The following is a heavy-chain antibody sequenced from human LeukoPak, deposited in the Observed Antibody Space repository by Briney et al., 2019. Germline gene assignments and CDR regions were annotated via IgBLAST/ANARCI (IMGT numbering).Heavy chain of an antibody. Sequence: GGSLRLSCAASGFTFSSYSMSWVRQAPGKGLEWVSSISSSSSYIYYADSVKGRFTISRDNAKNSLYLQMNSLRAEDTAVYYCASAFAYYYDSSGYGDYWGQGTLVTVSS. CDR1: GFTFSSYS. CDR3: ASAFAYYYDSSGYGDY. J-gene: IGHJ4*02. V-gene: IGHV3-21*01. CDR2: ISSSSSYI. D-gene: IGHD3-22*01.